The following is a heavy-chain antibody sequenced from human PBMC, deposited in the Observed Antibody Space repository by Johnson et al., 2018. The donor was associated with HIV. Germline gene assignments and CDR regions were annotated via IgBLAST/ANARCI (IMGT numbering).Heavy chain of an antibody. CDR2: ISYDGSAK. CDR3: AKGTAMDM. CDR1: GFTFSSYG. J-gene: IGHJ3*01. V-gene: IGHV3-30*18. D-gene: IGHD5-18*01. Sequence: QVQLVESGGGLVQPGRSLRLSCAASGFTFSSYGMHWVRQAPGKGLEWVAVISYDGSAKYYADSVKGRFTISRDSPKNTLNLQMNSLRTEDTAVYCCAKGTAMDMWGQGTMVTVSS.